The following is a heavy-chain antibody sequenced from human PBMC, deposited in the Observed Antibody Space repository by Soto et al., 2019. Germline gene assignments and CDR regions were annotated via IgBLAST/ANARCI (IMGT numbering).Heavy chain of an antibody. Sequence: SETLSLTCTVSGGSINNYYWSWIRQSQGKGLEWIGYVYYSGTTNYNPTLKSRITILVDTSENQFSLKLTSVTAADTAVYYCARHTDDILTGNEALDIWGQGTVVTVSS. D-gene: IGHD3-9*01. CDR3: ARHTDDILTGNEALDI. V-gene: IGHV4-59*08. J-gene: IGHJ3*02. CDR2: VYYSGTT. CDR1: GGSINNYY.